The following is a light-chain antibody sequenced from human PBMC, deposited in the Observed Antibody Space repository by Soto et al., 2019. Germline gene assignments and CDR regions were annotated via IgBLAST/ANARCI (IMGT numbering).Light chain of an antibody. CDR2: GVS. CDR3: QVYGPSPPIT. J-gene: IGKJ5*01. Sequence: EVVLTQSPATLSLPPGEMATLSCRASQSVIGRQLAWYQHKPGQAPRLLIYGVSTRATGIPDRFTGSGSGTDFTLTISRLEPEDFAVFYCQVYGPSPPITFGQGTRLE. CDR1: QSVIGRQ. V-gene: IGKV3-20*01.